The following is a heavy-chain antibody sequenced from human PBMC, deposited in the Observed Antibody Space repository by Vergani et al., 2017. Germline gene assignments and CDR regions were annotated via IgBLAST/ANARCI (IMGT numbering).Heavy chain of an antibody. CDR1: GYTFSNYY. V-gene: IGHV1-46*03. CDR3: ARGDYGILTGYRY. J-gene: IGHJ4*02. Sequence: QVQVVQSGAEVKKSGASVKVSCKTSGYTFSNYYMHWVRQAPGQGLEWMGIINPSGGHTNYAQKFQGRVTMTRDTSTSTVYMELSSLRSEDTAIYYCARGDYGILTGYRYWGQATLVTV. D-gene: IGHD3-9*01. CDR2: INPSGGHT.